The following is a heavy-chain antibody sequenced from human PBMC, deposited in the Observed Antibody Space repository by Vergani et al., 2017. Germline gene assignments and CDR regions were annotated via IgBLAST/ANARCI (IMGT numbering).Heavy chain of an antibody. V-gene: IGHV1-24*01. D-gene: IGHD3-10*01. J-gene: IGHJ6*02. CDR1: GYILPELS. CDR3: ARDRITMVRGVIIEGDYYYYYGMDV. CDR2: FDPEDAET. Sequence: QVQLVQSGAEVKKPGASVKVSCKVSGYILPELSMHWVRQAPGKGLEWVGGFDPEDAETIYAQKFQGRVTMTEDTSTDTAYMELSSLRSEDTAVYYCARDRITMVRGVIIEGDYYYYYGMDVWGQGTTVTVSS.